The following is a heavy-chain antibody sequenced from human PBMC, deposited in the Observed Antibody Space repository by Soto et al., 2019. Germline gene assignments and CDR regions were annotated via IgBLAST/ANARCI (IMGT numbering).Heavy chain of an antibody. CDR3: ARDNCSSTSCPTPYYYYGMDV. D-gene: IGHD2-2*01. CDR2: IIPIFGTA. CDR1: GGTFSSYA. Sequence: SVKVSCKASGGTFSSYAISWLRQAPGQGLEWMGGIIPIFGTANYAQKFQGRVTITADESTSTAYMELSSLRSEDTAVYYCARDNCSSTSCPTPYYYYGMDVWGQGTTVTVSS. J-gene: IGHJ6*02. V-gene: IGHV1-69*13.